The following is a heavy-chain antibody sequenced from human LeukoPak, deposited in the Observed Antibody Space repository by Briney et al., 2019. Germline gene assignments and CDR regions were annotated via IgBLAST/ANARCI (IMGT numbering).Heavy chain of an antibody. CDR2: ISGSGIAT. CDR3: AKDRDFWSGYRYYFDY. Sequence: GGSLRLSCTASGFTFRSYAMSWVRQAPGKGLEWVSAISGSGIATYYADSVKGRFSISRDNSKNTLYLQMNSLRAEDTAVYYCAKDRDFWSGYRYYFDYWGQGTLVTVST. J-gene: IGHJ4*02. D-gene: IGHD3-3*01. CDR1: GFTFRSYA. V-gene: IGHV3-23*01.